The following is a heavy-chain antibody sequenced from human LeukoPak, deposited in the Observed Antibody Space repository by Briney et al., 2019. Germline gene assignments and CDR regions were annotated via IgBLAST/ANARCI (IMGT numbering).Heavy chain of an antibody. V-gene: IGHV4-59*01. CDR1: GGSISSYY. CDR3: ARGGKLPDY. J-gene: IGHJ4*02. CDR2: IYYSGST. Sequence: SETLSLTCTVSGGSISSYYLSWIRQPPGKGLEWIGYIYYSGSTNYNPSLKSRVTISVDTSKNQFSLKLSSVTAADTAVYYCARGGKLPDYWGQGTLVTVSS. D-gene: IGHD1-26*01.